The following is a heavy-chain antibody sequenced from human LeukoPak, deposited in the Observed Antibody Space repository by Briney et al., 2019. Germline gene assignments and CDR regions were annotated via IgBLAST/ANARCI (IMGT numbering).Heavy chain of an antibody. V-gene: IGHV3-43D*03. CDR1: GFIFDDYA. Sequence: PGGSLRLSCAASGFIFDDYAMHWVRQAPGKGLEWISLISWDGVSTYYADSVKGRFTISRDNSKNSLYLQMNSLRAEDTALYYCANEDTKGGSAYYHLQHWGQGTLVTVSS. CDR3: ANEDTKGGSAYYHLQH. CDR2: ISWDGVST. D-gene: IGHD3-22*01. J-gene: IGHJ1*01.